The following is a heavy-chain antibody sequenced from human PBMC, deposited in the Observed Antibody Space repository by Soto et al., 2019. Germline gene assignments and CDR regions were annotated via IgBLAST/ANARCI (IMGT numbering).Heavy chain of an antibody. CDR3: ARRKGMEANYYYYGKDL. J-gene: IGHJ6*04. Sequence: ASLKVSCKASGYTISTYAFHWVRQAPVQGLGWMGWVNGGNGHPKSSKKFKDRVNISTNTPARTAYMELSSLRSEDTAVYYCARRKGMEANYYYYGKDLWGTGTTVTVSS. CDR1: GYTISTYA. D-gene: IGHD1-1*01. V-gene: IGHV1-3*01. CDR2: VNGGNGHP.